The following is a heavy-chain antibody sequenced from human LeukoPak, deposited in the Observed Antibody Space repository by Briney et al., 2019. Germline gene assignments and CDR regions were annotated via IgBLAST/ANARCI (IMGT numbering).Heavy chain of an antibody. CDR1: GGPISNYY. CDR2: NSNSGSS. J-gene: IGHJ4*02. CDR3: ARQAGGSDFFDY. Sequence: SETLSLTCAVSGGPISNYYWTWIRQPPGPGLEWIGYNSNSGSSRYNSSLESQVTIFVDTSKNQFSLKLTSVTAADTAVYYWARQAGGSDFFDYWGQGALVTVSS. D-gene: IGHD1-26*01. V-gene: IGHV4-59*08.